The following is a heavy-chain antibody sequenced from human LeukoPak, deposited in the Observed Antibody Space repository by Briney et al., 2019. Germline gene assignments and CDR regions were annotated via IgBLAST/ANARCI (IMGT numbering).Heavy chain of an antibody. CDR3: AREDYTYPTSGPFDP. D-gene: IGHD4-11*01. CDR2: IYTSGST. CDR1: GGSISSGSYY. J-gene: IGHJ5*02. Sequence: SETLSLTCTVSGGSISSGSYYWSWIRQPAGKGLEWIGRIYTSGSTNYNPSLKSRVTISVDTSKNQFSLKLSSVTATDTAVYYCAREDYTYPTSGPFDPWGQGTLVTVSS. V-gene: IGHV4-61*02.